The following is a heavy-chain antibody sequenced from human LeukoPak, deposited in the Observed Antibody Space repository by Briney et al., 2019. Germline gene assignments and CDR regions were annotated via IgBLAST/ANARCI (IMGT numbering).Heavy chain of an antibody. Sequence: SETLSLTCAVYGGSFSGYYWGWIRQPPGKGLEWIGSIYYSGSTYYNPSLKSRVTISVDTSKNQFSLKLSSVTAADTAVYYCARHSAVPASGNWFDPWGQGTLVTVSS. J-gene: IGHJ5*02. CDR3: ARHSAVPASGNWFDP. CDR1: GGSFSGYY. V-gene: IGHV4-39*01. CDR2: IYYSGST. D-gene: IGHD2-2*01.